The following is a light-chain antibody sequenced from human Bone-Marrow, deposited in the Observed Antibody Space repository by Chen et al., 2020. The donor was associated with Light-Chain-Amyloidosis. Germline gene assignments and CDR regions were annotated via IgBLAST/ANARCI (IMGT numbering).Light chain of an antibody. V-gene: IGLV1-40*01. CDR3: QSYDSKLDVV. J-gene: IGLJ2*01. CDR1: SSNIGAGYD. CDR2: ANT. Sequence: QSVLTQPPSVSGAPGQRVTISCTGTSSNIGAGYDVHWYQQLPGAAPKLLISANTNRPAGVPDRVSGSPSGTAANLASTGHQAEDEADYYGQSYDSKLDVVFGGGTKVTVL.